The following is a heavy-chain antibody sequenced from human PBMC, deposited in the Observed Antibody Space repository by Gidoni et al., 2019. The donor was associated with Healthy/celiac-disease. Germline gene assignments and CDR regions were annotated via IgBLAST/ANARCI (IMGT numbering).Heavy chain of an antibody. CDR3: ARLLLWFGEHHPN. D-gene: IGHD3-10*01. CDR2: ISSSGSTI. CDR1: GFTFSSYE. V-gene: IGHV3-48*03. J-gene: IGHJ1*01. Sequence: EVQLVESGGGLVQPGGSLRLSCAASGFTFSSYEMNWVRKAPGKGLEWVSYISSSGSTIYYADSVQGRFTISRDNAKNSLYLQMNSLRAEDTAVYYCARLLLWFGEHHPNWGQGTLVTVSS.